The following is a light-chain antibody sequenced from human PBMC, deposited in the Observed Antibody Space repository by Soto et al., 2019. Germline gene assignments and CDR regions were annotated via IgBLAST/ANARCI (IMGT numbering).Light chain of an antibody. CDR3: AAWDDSLNGFFV. CDR1: SSNIGSNA. J-gene: IGLJ1*01. CDR2: NDI. V-gene: IGLV1-44*01. Sequence: QAVVTQPPSTSGTPGQRVTISCSGSSSNIGSNAVTWHQQLPGTAPKLLIYNDIERPSGVPDRFSGSKSGTSASLAISGLQSEDEAAYYCAAWDDSLNGFFVFGTGTKVTVL.